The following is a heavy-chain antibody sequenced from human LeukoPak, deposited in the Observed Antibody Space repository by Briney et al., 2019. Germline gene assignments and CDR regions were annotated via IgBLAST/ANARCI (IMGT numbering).Heavy chain of an antibody. D-gene: IGHD3-3*01. Sequence: GGSLRLSCAASGFTFSSYSMNWVRQAPGKGLEWVSSISSSSSYIYYADSVKGRFTISRDNAKNSLYLQMNSLRAEDTAVYYCARGIRDFWSGEVDYWGQGTLVTVSS. CDR1: GFTFSSYS. CDR3: ARGIRDFWSGEVDY. CDR2: ISSSSSYI. J-gene: IGHJ4*02. V-gene: IGHV3-21*01.